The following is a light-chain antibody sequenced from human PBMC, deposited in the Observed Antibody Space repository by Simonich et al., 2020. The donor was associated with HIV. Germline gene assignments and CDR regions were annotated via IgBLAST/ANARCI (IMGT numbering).Light chain of an antibody. CDR3: QQYNSYLWT. J-gene: IGKJ1*01. CDR2: KAS. CDR1: QSISSY. V-gene: IGKV1-5*03. Sequence: DIQMTQSPSTLSASVGDRVTISCRASQSISSYLNWYQQKVGKAPKLLIYKASSLESGVPSRFSGSGSGTEFTLTISSLQPDDFATYYCQQYNSYLWTFGQGTKVEIK.